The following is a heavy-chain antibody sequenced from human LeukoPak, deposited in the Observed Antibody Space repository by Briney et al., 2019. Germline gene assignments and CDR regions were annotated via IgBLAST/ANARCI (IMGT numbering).Heavy chain of an antibody. CDR2: INPNSGGT. J-gene: IGHJ4*02. CDR1: GYTFTGYY. D-gene: IGHD1-1*01. V-gene: IGHV1-2*02. Sequence: ASVKVSCKASGYTFTGYYMHWVRQAPGQGLEWMGWINPNSGGTNYAQKFQGRVTMTRDTSISTAYMELSRLRSDDTAVYYCARVGVMEGWYYFDYWGQGTLVTVSS. CDR3: ARVGVMEGWYYFDY.